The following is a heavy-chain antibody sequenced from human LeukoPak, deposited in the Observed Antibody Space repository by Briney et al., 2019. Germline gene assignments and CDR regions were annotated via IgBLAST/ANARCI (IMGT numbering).Heavy chain of an antibody. CDR1: GFTFSSYA. CDR2: ISSNGGST. CDR3: AKCRFCSSTSGGCMGV. J-gene: IGHJ6*03. Sequence: GGSLRLSCAASGFTFSSYAMHWVRQAPGKGLEYVSAISSNGGSTYYANSVKGRFTISRDNSKNTLYLQMGSLRAEDMAVYYCAKCRFCSSTSGGCMGVWGKGTTVTVSS. V-gene: IGHV3-64*01. D-gene: IGHD2-2*01.